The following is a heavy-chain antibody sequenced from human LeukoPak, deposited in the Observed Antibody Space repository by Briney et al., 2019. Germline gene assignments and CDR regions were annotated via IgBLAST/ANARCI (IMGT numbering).Heavy chain of an antibody. V-gene: IGHV1-69*04. Sequence: GASVKVSCKASGGTFSSYAISWVRQVPGQGLEWMGRIIPILGIANYAQKFQGRVTITADKSTSTAYMELSSLRSEDTAVYYCARGSSWYVPYYFDYWGQGTLVTVSS. CDR2: IIPILGIA. J-gene: IGHJ4*02. D-gene: IGHD6-13*01. CDR1: GGTFSSYA. CDR3: ARGSSWYVPYYFDY.